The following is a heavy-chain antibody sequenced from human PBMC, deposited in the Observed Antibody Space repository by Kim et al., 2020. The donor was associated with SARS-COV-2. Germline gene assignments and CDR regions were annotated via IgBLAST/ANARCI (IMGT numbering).Heavy chain of an antibody. J-gene: IGHJ4*02. Sequence: GGSLRLSCAVSGFTVSSNYVSWVRQAPGKGLEWVSVFYTGGNTYSADSVKGRFTISRDDSRNTLYLQMNSLRVEDTAVYYCARIWSDYYASGSPFDYWGQGTQVTVSS. CDR3: ARIWSDYYASGSPFDY. CDR1: GFTVSSNY. D-gene: IGHD3-10*01. V-gene: IGHV3-53*01. CDR2: FYTGGNT.